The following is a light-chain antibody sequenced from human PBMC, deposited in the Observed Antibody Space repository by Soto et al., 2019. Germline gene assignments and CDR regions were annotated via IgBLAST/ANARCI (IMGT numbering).Light chain of an antibody. CDR2: GAS. Sequence: EIVMTQSPATLSASPGERAPLSCRASQSVSSSLAWYQQKPGQAPRLLIYGASTRATGVPARFSGGGSGTEFTLTISSLQSEDFAVYYCQQYNDWPRTFGQGTKVEI. J-gene: IGKJ1*01. CDR1: QSVSSS. V-gene: IGKV3-15*01. CDR3: QQYNDWPRT.